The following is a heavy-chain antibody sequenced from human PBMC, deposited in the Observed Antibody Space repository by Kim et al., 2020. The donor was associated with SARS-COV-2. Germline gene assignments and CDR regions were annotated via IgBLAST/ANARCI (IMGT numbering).Heavy chain of an antibody. CDR1: GFTFSSYA. D-gene: IGHD3-10*01. J-gene: IGHJ6*02. V-gene: IGHV3-23*01. Sequence: GGSLRLSCAASGFTFSSYAMSWVRQAPGKGLEWVSAISGSGGSTYYADSVKGRFTISRDNSKNTLYLQMNSLRAEDTAVYYCAKVFAEVLPSMVRPRYGMDVWGQGTTVTVSS. CDR2: ISGSGGST. CDR3: AKVFAEVLPSMVRPRYGMDV.